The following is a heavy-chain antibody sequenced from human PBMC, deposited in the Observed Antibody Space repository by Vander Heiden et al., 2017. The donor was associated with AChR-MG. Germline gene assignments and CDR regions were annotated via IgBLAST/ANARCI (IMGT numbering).Heavy chain of an antibody. J-gene: IGHJ4*02. V-gene: IGHV1-24*01. CDR3: ATSRGYDYIWGSYRPFDY. Sequence: QVQLVQSGAEVKKPGASVKVSCKVSGYTLTAFSMHWVRQAPGKGLEWMGGFDPEDGETIYAQKFQGRVTMTEDTSTDTAYMELSSLRSEDTAVYYCATSRGYDYIWGSYRPFDYWGQGTLVTVSS. D-gene: IGHD3-16*02. CDR2: FDPEDGET. CDR1: GYTLTAFS.